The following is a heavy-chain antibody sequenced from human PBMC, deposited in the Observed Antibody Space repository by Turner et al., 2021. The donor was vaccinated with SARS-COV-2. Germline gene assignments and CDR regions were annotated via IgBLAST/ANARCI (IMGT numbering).Heavy chain of an antibody. Sequence: GGSLRLSCAASGFTVSSNYMSWVRQAPGKGLEWVSVIYSGGSTYYADSVKGRFTISRDNSKNTLYLQMNSLRAEDTAVYYCARDGAWKPEGMGVWGQGTTVTVSS. D-gene: IGHD1-1*01. V-gene: IGHV3-53*01. CDR2: IYSGGST. J-gene: IGHJ6*02. CDR1: GFTVSSNY. CDR3: ARDGAWKPEGMGV.